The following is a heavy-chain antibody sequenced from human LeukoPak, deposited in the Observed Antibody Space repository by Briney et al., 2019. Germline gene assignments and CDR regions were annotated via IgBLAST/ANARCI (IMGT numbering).Heavy chain of an antibody. J-gene: IGHJ5*02. CDR2: ISYDGSNK. D-gene: IGHD2-2*01. V-gene: IGHV3-30-3*01. CDR3: ARDSCRGSSTSCWFDP. CDR1: GFPFSSYA. Sequence: GRSLRLSCAASGFPFSSYAMHWVRQAPGKGLECVGVISYDGSNKYYADSVKGRSTISRDNSKNTLYLQMNSLRAEDTAVYYCARDSCRGSSTSCWFDPWGQGTLVTVSS.